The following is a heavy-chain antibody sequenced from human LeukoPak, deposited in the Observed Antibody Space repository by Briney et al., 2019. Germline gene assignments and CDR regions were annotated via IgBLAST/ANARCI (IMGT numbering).Heavy chain of an antibody. CDR3: ARSPEYYFDY. J-gene: IGHJ4*02. CDR2: IYYSGST. D-gene: IGHD1-14*01. V-gene: IGHV4-31*03. Sequence: SETLSHTCSVSGGSPCRGGYFCSWTRLHPRECLGWYGYIYYSGSTYYNPSLKRRVTKSVDTSENQFSLKLASVTAADTAVYYCARSPEYYFDYWGQGTLVTVSS. CDR1: GGSPCRGGYF.